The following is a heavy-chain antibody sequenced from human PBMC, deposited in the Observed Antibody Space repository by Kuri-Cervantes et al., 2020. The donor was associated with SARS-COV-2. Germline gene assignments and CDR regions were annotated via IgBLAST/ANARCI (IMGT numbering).Heavy chain of an antibody. D-gene: IGHD7-27*01. J-gene: IGHJ5*02. CDR2: IYYSGST. Sequence: SETLSLTCTVSGGSISSYYWGWIRQPPGKGLEWIGSIYYSGSTYYNPSLKSRVTISVDTSKNQFSLKLSSVTAADTAVYYCARQNGGFDWFDPWGQGTLVTVSS. V-gene: IGHV4-39*01. CDR1: GGSISSYY. CDR3: ARQNGGFDWFDP.